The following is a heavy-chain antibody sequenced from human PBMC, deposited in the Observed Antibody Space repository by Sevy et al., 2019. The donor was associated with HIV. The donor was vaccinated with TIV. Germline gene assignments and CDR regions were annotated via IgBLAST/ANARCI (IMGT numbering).Heavy chain of an antibody. Sequence: ASVKVSCKASGYTFTSYAMNWVRQAPGQGLEWMGWINTNTGNPRYAQGFTGRFVFSLDTSVSTAYLQISSLKAEDTAVYYCARAGAIAAAGTAFYYYYGMDVWGQGTTVTVSS. D-gene: IGHD6-13*01. J-gene: IGHJ6*02. CDR1: GYTFTSYA. V-gene: IGHV7-4-1*02. CDR2: INTNTGNP. CDR3: ARAGAIAAAGTAFYYYYGMDV.